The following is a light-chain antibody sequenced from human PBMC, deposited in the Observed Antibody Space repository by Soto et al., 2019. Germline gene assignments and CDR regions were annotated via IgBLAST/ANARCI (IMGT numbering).Light chain of an antibody. CDR3: QQRSNWPAMIT. V-gene: IGKV3-11*01. CDR2: DTS. J-gene: IGKJ5*01. CDR1: QSVSSA. Sequence: EIVLTQSPATLSLSPGERATLSCRASQSVSSALAWYLQKPGQAPRLLIYDTSTRAAGIPVRFSGSGSGTDFTFTISSLEPEDFAVYYCQQRSNWPAMITFGQGTRLEIK.